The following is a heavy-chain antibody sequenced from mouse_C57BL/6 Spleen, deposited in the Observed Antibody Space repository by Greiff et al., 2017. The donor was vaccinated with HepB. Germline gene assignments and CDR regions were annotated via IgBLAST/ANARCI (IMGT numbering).Heavy chain of an antibody. D-gene: IGHD2-3*01. CDR2: ISDGGSYT. J-gene: IGHJ1*03. V-gene: IGHV5-4*03. CDR3: ARGGDDGYPYWYFDV. Sequence: EVKLVESGGGLVKPGGSLKLSCAASGFTFSSYAMSWVRQTPEKRLEWVATISDGGSYTYYPDNVKGRFTISRDNAKNNLYLQMSHLKSEDTAMYYCARGGDDGYPYWYFDVWGTGTTVTVSS. CDR1: GFTFSSYA.